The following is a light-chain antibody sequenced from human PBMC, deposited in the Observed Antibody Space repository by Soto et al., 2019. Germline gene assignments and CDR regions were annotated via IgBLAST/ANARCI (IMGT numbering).Light chain of an antibody. V-gene: IGKV3-20*01. Sequence: EIVLTQSPGTLSLSPGERATLSCRASQSVSSSYLAWYQQKPGQAPRLLIYGASSRATDIPDRFSGSGSGTDFTLNISRLEAEDVAVYYCQQCDGSPRLTCGGGTKLEIK. CDR3: QQCDGSPRLT. J-gene: IGKJ4*01. CDR1: QSVSSSY. CDR2: GAS.